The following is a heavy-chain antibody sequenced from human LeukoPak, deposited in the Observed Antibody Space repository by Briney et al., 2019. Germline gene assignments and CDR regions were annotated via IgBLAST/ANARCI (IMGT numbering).Heavy chain of an antibody. CDR3: ARVFKDDFWSGYYIDY. V-gene: IGHV4-59*01. J-gene: IGHJ4*02. Sequence: PSETLSLTCTVSGGSISTYYWSWLRQPPANTLEWIGYVYYSGSTDYNPSLKSRVTISVDTSKNQFSLKLSSVTAADTAVYYCARVFKDDFWSGYYIDYWGQGTLVTVSS. D-gene: IGHD3-3*01. CDR1: GGSISTYY. CDR2: VYYSGST.